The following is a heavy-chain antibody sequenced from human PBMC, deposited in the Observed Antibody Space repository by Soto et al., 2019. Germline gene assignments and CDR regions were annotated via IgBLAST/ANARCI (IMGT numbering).Heavy chain of an antibody. Sequence: QVQLVQSGAEVKKPGASVKVSCKASGYTFTSYGISWVRQAPGQGLEWMGWISAYNGNTNYAQKLQGRVTMTTDTATSTDYMELRSLRSDDTAVYYCARVDSVVVVAAGGMDVWGQGTTVTVSS. CDR3: ARVDSVVVVAAGGMDV. D-gene: IGHD2-15*01. CDR1: GYTFTSYG. J-gene: IGHJ6*02. CDR2: ISAYNGNT. V-gene: IGHV1-18*01.